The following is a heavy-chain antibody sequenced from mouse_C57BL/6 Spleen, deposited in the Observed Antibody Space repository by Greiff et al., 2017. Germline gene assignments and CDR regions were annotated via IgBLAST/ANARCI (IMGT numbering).Heavy chain of an antibody. CDR3: ARADYSNSYFDY. Sequence: QVQLKQPGTELVKPGASVKLSCKASGYTFTSYWMHWVKQRPGQGLEWIGNINPSNGGTNYNEKFKSKATLTVDKSSSTAYMQLSSLTSEDSAVYYCARADYSNSYFDYWGQGTTLTVSS. CDR1: GYTFTSYW. CDR2: INPSNGGT. V-gene: IGHV1-53*01. J-gene: IGHJ2*01. D-gene: IGHD2-5*01.